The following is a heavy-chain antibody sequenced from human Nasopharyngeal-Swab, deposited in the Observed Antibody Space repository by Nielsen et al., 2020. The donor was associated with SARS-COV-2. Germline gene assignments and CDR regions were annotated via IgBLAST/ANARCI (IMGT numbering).Heavy chain of an antibody. Sequence: SETLSLTCTVSGGSISSYYWSWIRQPAGKGLEWIGRIYTSGSTNYNPSLKSRVTMSVDTSKNQFSLKLSSVTAADTAVYYCARGSRFTIFGVVPDYYCGMDVWGQGTTVTVSS. CDR3: ARGSRFTIFGVVPDYYCGMDV. J-gene: IGHJ6*02. CDR1: GGSISSYY. CDR2: IYTSGST. V-gene: IGHV4-4*07. D-gene: IGHD3-3*01.